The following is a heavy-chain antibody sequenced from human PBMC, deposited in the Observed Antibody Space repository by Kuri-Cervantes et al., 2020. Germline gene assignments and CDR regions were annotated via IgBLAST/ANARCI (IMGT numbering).Heavy chain of an antibody. Sequence: GSLRLSCAVSGYSISSGYYWGWIRQPPGKGLEWIGSIYHSGSTYYNPSLKSRVTISVDTSKNQFSLKLSSVTAADTAVYYCARQGALYGSGGGCYQIPFDYWGQGTLVTVSS. D-gene: IGHD2-15*01. J-gene: IGHJ4*02. V-gene: IGHV4-38-2*01. CDR2: IYHSGST. CDR1: GYSISSGYY. CDR3: ARQGALYGSGGGCYQIPFDY.